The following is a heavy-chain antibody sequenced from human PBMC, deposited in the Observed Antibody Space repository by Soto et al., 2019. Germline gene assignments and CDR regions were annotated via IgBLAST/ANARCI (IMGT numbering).Heavy chain of an antibody. D-gene: IGHD6-6*01. Sequence: ESGGGVVQPGRSLRLSCAASGFTFSSYAMHWVRQAPGKGLEWVAVISYDGSNKYYADSVKGRFTISRDNSKNTLYLQMNSLRAEDTAVYYCARDQGYSSSPEYYYYYGMDVWGQGTTVTVSS. CDR3: ARDQGYSSSPEYYYYYGMDV. CDR2: ISYDGSNK. CDR1: GFTFSSYA. J-gene: IGHJ6*02. V-gene: IGHV3-30-3*01.